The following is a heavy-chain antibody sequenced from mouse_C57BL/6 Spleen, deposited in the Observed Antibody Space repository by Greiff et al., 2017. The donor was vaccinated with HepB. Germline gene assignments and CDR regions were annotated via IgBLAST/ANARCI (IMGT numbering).Heavy chain of an antibody. J-gene: IGHJ4*01. CDR3: AKIYYDGSSPYYYAMDY. V-gene: IGHV1-82*01. CDR2: IYPGDGDT. D-gene: IGHD1-1*01. CDR1: GYAFSSSW. Sequence: QVQLKESGPELVKPGASVKISCKASGYAFSSSWMNWVKQRPGKGLEWIGRIYPGDGDTNYNGKFKGKATLTADKYSSTAYMQLSSLTSADAAVYFCAKIYYDGSSPYYYAMDYWGQGTSVTVSS.